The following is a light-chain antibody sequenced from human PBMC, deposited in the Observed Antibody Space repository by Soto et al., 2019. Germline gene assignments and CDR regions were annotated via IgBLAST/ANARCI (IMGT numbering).Light chain of an antibody. J-gene: IGLJ1*01. CDR2: EVS. Sequence: QSALTQPASVSGSPGQSITISCTGTSSDVGGYNYVSWYQHHPGKAPKLMIYEVSNRPSGVSNRFSGSKSGNTASLTISGLQAEDEADYYCSSHTGSSILYVFGTGTKLTVL. CDR1: SSDVGGYNY. CDR3: SSHTGSSILYV. V-gene: IGLV2-14*01.